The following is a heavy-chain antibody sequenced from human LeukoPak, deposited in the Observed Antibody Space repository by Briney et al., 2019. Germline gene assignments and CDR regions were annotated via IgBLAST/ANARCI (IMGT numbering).Heavy chain of an antibody. CDR1: GFTFDDYG. CDR2: INWNGGST. Sequence: GGSLRLSCAASGFTFDDYGMSWVRQAPGKGLEWVSGINWNGGSTGYADSVKGRFTISRDNAKNSLYLQMNSLRAEDTAVYYCASSPDSSSSPYWGQGTLVTVSS. V-gene: IGHV3-20*04. CDR3: ASSPDSSSSPY. D-gene: IGHD6-6*01. J-gene: IGHJ4*02.